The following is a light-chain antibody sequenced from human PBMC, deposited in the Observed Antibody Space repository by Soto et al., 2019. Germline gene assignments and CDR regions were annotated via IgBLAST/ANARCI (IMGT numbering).Light chain of an antibody. V-gene: IGLV1-40*01. CDR3: HCYDSSLSGSV. CDR1: SSNIGNNY. J-gene: IGLJ3*02. Sequence: QSVLTQPPSVSAASGQKVTISCSGSSSNIGNNYVSWYQQFPGTAPKLLIYGDNNRPSGVPDRFSGSKFGTSASLAITGLQAEDEADYYCHCYDSSLSGSVFGGGTKLTVL. CDR2: GDN.